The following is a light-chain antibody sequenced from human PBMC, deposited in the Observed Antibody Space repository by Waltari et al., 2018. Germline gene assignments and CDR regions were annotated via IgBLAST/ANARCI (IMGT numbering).Light chain of an antibody. J-gene: IGKJ4*01. V-gene: IGKV3-15*01. CDR3: QQYDKWPLT. Sequence: EIVMTQSPATLSVAPGESVTISCRASQSLYNKLAWYQQKPGQAPWIVIYNTFTTAEGVPARFSGSGSGTEFTLPINSLQSEDFAVYYCQQYDKWPLTFGGGTAVEIK. CDR2: NTF. CDR1: QSLYNK.